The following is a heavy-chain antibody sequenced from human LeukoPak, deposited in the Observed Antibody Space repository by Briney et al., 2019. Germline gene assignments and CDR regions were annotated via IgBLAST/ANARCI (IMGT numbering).Heavy chain of an antibody. D-gene: IGHD1-26*01. CDR2: IRSSGNTI. CDR1: GFTFSSYN. Sequence: GGSLRLSCAASGFTFSSYNMNWVRQAPGKGLEWVSYIRSSGNTIYYADSVKDRFTISRDNAKNSVYLQMNSLRDEDTAVYYCARYGSYPEAFDYWGQGTLVTVSS. J-gene: IGHJ4*02. V-gene: IGHV3-48*02. CDR3: ARYGSYPEAFDY.